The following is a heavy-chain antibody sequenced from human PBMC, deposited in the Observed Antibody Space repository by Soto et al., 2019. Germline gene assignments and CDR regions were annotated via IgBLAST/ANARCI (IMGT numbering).Heavy chain of an antibody. CDR3: ARFVAGDRGAFDY. J-gene: IGHJ4*02. D-gene: IGHD6-13*01. V-gene: IGHV1-69*02. Sequence: QVQLVQSGAEVKKPGSSVKVSCKASGGTFSSYTISWVRQAPGQGLEWMGRIIPILGIANYAQKFQGRVTITADKSTSTAYMELSSLRSEDTAVYYCARFVAGDRGAFDYWGQGTLVTVSS. CDR1: GGTFSSYT. CDR2: IIPILGIA.